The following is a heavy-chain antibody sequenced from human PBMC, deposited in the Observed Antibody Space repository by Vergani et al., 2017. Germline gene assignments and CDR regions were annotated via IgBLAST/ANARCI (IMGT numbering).Heavy chain of an antibody. Sequence: HPFISLTLTCSSSLFVFNPFSIHWVRQSPFNFLSFLATISNYLTHASYSPSLMGLFSVSLSNFKNTIYLQMDRLTTDDTAVYFCARDGTDIFVSSSDYSHLLYYWGQGILVTVSS. V-gene: IGHV3-30*03. CDR2: ISNYLTHA. CDR3: ARDGTDIFVSSSDYSHLLYY. D-gene: IGHD3-22*01. J-gene: IGHJ4*02. CDR1: LFVFNPFS.